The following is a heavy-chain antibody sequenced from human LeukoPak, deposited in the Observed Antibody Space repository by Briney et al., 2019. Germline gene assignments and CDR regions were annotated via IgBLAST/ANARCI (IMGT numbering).Heavy chain of an antibody. D-gene: IGHD5-12*01. Sequence: GESLRLSCAASGFTFTSYAMSWVRQAPGKGLEWVSVVSASGRTTHYVDSVKGRFTISRDNSKNTLHLQMDSLRAEDTAIYYCAKDIGEVATFGITPHEYFHHWGQGTLVSVSS. CDR1: GFTFTSYA. V-gene: IGHV3-23*01. CDR3: AKDIGEVATFGITPHEYFHH. CDR2: VSASGRTT. J-gene: IGHJ1*01.